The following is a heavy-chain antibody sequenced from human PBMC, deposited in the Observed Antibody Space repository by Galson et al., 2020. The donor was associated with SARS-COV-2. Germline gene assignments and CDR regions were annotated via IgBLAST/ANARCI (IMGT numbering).Heavy chain of an antibody. D-gene: IGHD6-19*01. Sequence: SETLSLTCTVSGGSIRSSNYYWGWIRQPPGKGLEWIGSVLNSGTTHYSPSLQSRVTISVDTSKHQFSLNLNSVTAADTAMYYCARDATSSGWYNWFDPWGQGTLVTVSS. V-gene: IGHV4-39*07. CDR3: ARDATSSGWYNWFDP. J-gene: IGHJ5*02. CDR2: VLNSGTT. CDR1: GGSIRSSNYY.